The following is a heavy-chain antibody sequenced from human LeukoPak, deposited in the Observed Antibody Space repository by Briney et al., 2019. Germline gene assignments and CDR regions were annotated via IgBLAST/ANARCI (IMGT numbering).Heavy chain of an antibody. D-gene: IGHD3-22*01. CDR3: ARSNYYDSYTNY. J-gene: IGHJ4*02. CDR2: IYPGDSDT. CDR1: GYSFTTYW. Sequence: NRGESLKISCKGSGYSFTTYWIAWVRQIPGKGVEWMGIIYPGDSDTRYSPSLQGQVTISADKSISTAYLQWSSLKASDTAMYYCARSNYYDSYTNYWGQGTLVTVSS. V-gene: IGHV5-51*01.